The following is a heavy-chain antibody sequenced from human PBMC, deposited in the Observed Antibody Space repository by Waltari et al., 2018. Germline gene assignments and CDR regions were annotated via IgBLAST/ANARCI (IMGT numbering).Heavy chain of an antibody. CDR2: IYYSGST. D-gene: IGHD3-22*01. J-gene: IGHJ5*02. CDR3: ARGREGTTIIVVGTNWFDP. CDR1: GGSISSSSYY. V-gene: IGHV4-39*07. Sequence: QLQLQESGPGLVKPSETLSLTCTVSGGSISSSSYYWGWIRQHPGKGLEWIGSIYYSGSTYYNPSLKSRVTISVYTSKNQFSLKLSSVTAADTAVYYCARGREGTTIIVVGTNWFDPWGQGTLVTVSS.